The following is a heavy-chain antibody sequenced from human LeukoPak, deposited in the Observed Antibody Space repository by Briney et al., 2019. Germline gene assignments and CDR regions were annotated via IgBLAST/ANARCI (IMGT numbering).Heavy chain of an antibody. D-gene: IGHD3-22*01. J-gene: IGHJ4*02. CDR3: ARISSDSISYYDH. CDR2: INSEGSTI. Sequence: GGSLRLSCAVSGFTFSSYDMNWVRQAPGKGLVWVSRINSEGSTISYADSVKGRFTISRDNAKNTLFLQMNSLRAEDTAVYYCARISSDSISYYDHWGQGTLVTVSS. V-gene: IGHV3-74*01. CDR1: GFTFSSYD.